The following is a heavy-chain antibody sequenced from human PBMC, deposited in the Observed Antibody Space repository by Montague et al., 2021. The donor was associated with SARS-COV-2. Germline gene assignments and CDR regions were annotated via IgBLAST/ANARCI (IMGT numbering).Heavy chain of an antibody. J-gene: IGHJ4*02. D-gene: IGHD6-13*01. V-gene: IGHV6-1*01. CDR1: GDSVSSNSAA. Sequence: CAISGDSVSSNSAAWNWIRQSPSRGLEWLGRTYYRSKWYNDYAVSVKSRITINPDAPKNQFSLQLNSVTPEDTAAYYCARDGGLYSSSWYLGYFDYWGQGTLVTVSS. CDR2: TYYRSKWYN. CDR3: ARDGGLYSSSWYLGYFDY.